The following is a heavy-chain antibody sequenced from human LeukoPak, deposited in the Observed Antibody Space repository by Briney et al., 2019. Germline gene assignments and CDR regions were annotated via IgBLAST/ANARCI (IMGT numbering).Heavy chain of an antibody. D-gene: IGHD3-22*01. Sequence: GGSLRLSCAASGFTYSSYGMHWVRQAPGKGLEWVAFIRYDGSNKYYADSVKGRFTISRDNSKNTLYLQMNSLRAEDTAVYYCAKPSHYYDSSGYYFNSVAFDIWGQGTMVTVPS. J-gene: IGHJ3*02. CDR2: IRYDGSNK. V-gene: IGHV3-30*02. CDR1: GFTYSSYG. CDR3: AKPSHYYDSSGYYFNSVAFDI.